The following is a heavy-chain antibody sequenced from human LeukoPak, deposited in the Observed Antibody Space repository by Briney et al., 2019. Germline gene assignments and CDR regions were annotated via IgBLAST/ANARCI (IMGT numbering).Heavy chain of an antibody. CDR3: ARLTYYEILTGYFAFDI. D-gene: IGHD3-9*01. V-gene: IGHV4-38-2*01. J-gene: IGHJ3*02. CDR1: GYSISSGYY. Sequence: PSETVSLTAAVSGYSISSGYYWGWTRPPPGKGLEWIGSIFHSGSTYYNPSLKDRVTTSVDTPKNQFSLTLSSVTAADTAVYYCARLTYYEILTGYFAFDIWGEGTMVTVSS. CDR2: IFHSGST.